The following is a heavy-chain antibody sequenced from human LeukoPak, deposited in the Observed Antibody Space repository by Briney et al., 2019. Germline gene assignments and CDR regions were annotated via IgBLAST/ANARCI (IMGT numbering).Heavy chain of an antibody. CDR2: IDPSDSYT. J-gene: IGHJ4*02. D-gene: IGHD3-22*01. V-gene: IGHV5-10-1*01. CDR1: GYSFASYW. CDR3: ARHLHDSSGYYYYFDY. Sequence: GESLKISCKGSGYSFASYWISWVRQMPGKGLEWMGRIDPSDSYTNYSPSFQGHVTISADKSISTAYLQWSSLKASDTAMYYCARHLHDSSGYYYYFDYWGQGTLVTVSS.